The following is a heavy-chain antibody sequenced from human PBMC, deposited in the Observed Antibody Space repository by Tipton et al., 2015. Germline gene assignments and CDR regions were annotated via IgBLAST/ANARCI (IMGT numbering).Heavy chain of an antibody. CDR1: GGSISSYY. J-gene: IGHJ5*02. D-gene: IGHD2-15*01. Sequence: TLSLTCTVSGGSISSYYWSWIRQPPGKGLEWIGYIYYSGSTNYNPSLKSRVTISVDTSKNQFSLKLTSVTAADTAMYYCARGGNNWFDPWGQGTLVTVSS. CDR2: IYYSGST. V-gene: IGHV4-59*08. CDR3: ARGGNNWFDP.